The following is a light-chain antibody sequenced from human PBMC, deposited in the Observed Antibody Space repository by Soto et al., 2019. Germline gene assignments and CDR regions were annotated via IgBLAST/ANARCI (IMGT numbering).Light chain of an antibody. Sequence: QPVLTQPPSASGTPGQRVTISCSGSSSNIGTNTVNWYQQLPGTAPKLLMYRNNQRPSGVPDRFSGSKSGTSASLAISGLQSEDEADYYCAAWDDSLNGVVFGGGTKLTVL. CDR1: SSNIGTNT. V-gene: IGLV1-44*01. J-gene: IGLJ2*01. CDR3: AAWDDSLNGVV. CDR2: RNN.